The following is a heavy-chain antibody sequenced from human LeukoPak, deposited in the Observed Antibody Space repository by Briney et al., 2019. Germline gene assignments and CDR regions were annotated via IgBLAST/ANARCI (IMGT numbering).Heavy chain of an antibody. D-gene: IGHD1-26*01. Sequence: ASVKVSCKASGYTFTSYDINWVRQATGQGLEWMGRMNPNSGNTGYAQKFQGRVTMTRNTSISTAYMELSSLRSEDTAVYYCASAPNRWEPLQKNWFGPWGQGTLVPVSP. CDR3: ASAPNRWEPLQKNWFGP. J-gene: IGHJ5*02. CDR1: GYTFTSYD. CDR2: MNPNSGNT. V-gene: IGHV1-8*01.